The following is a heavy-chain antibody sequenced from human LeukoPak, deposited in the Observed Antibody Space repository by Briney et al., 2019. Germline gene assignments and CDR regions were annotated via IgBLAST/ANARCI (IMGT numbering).Heavy chain of an antibody. D-gene: IGHD6-19*01. Sequence: ASVKVSCKASGYTFTSYGISWVRQAPGQGLEWMGRIIPILGIANYAQKFQGRVTITADKSTSTAYMELSSLRSEDTAVYYCASPAIAVAEDYWGQGTLVTVSS. V-gene: IGHV1-69*04. J-gene: IGHJ4*02. CDR3: ASPAIAVAEDY. CDR1: GYTFTSYG. CDR2: IIPILGIA.